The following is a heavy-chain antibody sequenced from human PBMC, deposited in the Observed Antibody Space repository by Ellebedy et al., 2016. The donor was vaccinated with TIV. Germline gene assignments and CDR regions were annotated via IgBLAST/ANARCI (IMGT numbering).Heavy chain of an antibody. Sequence: ASVKVSCXVSGYTLTDLSMHWVRQAPGKGLEWMGGFDPEDGETIYAQKFQGRVTMTEDTSTDTAYMELSSLRSEDTAVYYCATDRRDYYDSSGSPRGFDPWGQGTLVTVSS. V-gene: IGHV1-24*01. D-gene: IGHD3-22*01. J-gene: IGHJ5*02. CDR2: FDPEDGET. CDR1: GYTLTDLS. CDR3: ATDRRDYYDSSGSPRGFDP.